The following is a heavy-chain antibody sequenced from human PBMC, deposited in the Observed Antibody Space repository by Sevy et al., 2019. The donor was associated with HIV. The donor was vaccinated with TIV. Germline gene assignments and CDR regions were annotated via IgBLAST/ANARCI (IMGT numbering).Heavy chain of an antibody. CDR2: FDPEDGET. J-gene: IGHJ4*02. Sequence: ASVKVSCKVSGKSLTAFSMHWVRPAPRKGLEWMGSFDPEDGETIYAQKLQGRLTMTEDTSTDTAYMELSRLRSDDTAVYYCATTKDYYETSGSPFDYWGQGTLVTVSS. D-gene: IGHD3-22*01. CDR1: GKSLTAFS. V-gene: IGHV1-24*01. CDR3: ATTKDYYETSGSPFDY.